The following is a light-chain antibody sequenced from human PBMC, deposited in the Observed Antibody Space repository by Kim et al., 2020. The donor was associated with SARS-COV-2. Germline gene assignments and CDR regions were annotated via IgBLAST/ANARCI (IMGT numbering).Light chain of an antibody. CDR2: EAS. CDR3: QERNTWPDT. CDR1: QSVRKY. V-gene: IGKV3-11*01. J-gene: IGKJ2*01. Sequence: SLTQGERATLSCRASQSVRKYLAWYQQKPGQAPRLLIYEASNRATGIPARFSGSGSGTDFTLTISSRDPEDFAVYYCQERNTWPDTFGQGTKLEI.